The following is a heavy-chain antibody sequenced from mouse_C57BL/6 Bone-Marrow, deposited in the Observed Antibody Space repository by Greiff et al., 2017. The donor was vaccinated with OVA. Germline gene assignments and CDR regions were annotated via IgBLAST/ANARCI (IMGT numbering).Heavy chain of an antibody. V-gene: IGHV1-7*01. D-gene: IGHD2-4*01. Sequence: QVQLQQSGAELAKPGASVKLSCKASGYTFTSYWMHWVKQRPGQGLEWIGYINPSSGYTKYNQKFKDKATLTADKSSSTAYMQLSSLTYADSAVYYCASWRGIGYDYDGYYAMDYWGQGTSVTVSS. CDR1: GYTFTSYW. J-gene: IGHJ4*01. CDR2: INPSSGYT. CDR3: ASWRGIGYDYDGYYAMDY.